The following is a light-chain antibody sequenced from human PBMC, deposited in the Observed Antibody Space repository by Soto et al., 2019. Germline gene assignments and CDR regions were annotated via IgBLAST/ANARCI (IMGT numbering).Light chain of an antibody. CDR1: SRDVGGYNY. CDR2: EVS. Sequence: QSALTQPAWVSGSPGQSITISCTGTSRDVGGYNYVSWYQQHPGKAPKLMIYEVSNRPSGVSNRFSGSKSGNTASLTISGLQAEDEADYYCSSYTSSSTFYVVGTGTKVTVL. J-gene: IGLJ1*01. CDR3: SSYTSSSTFYV. V-gene: IGLV2-14*01.